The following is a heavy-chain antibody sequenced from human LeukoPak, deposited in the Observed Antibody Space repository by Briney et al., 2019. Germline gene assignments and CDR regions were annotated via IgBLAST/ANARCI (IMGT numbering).Heavy chain of an antibody. D-gene: IGHD3-22*01. Sequence: GGSLRLSCAASGFTFSSYSMNWVRQAPGKGLEWVSSISSSSSYIYYADSVKGRFTISRDNAKNSLYLQMNSLRAEDTAVYYCARDPYEDYYDSSGYYHMDVWGQGTTVAVSS. CDR3: ARDPYEDYYDSSGYYHMDV. CDR2: ISSSSSYI. V-gene: IGHV3-21*01. J-gene: IGHJ6*03. CDR1: GFTFSSYS.